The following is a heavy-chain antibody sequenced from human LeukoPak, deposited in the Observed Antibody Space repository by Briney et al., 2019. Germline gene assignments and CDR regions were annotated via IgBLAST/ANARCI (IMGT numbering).Heavy chain of an antibody. CDR2: IYLSGKT. CDR3: AAGSAVVIRFDY. Sequence: SETLSLTCTVSGGSISSDLYWGWIRQPPGKGLEWIASIYLSGKTYYNPSLKSRVTISVDTSKNQFSLRLSSVTAADTAVYYCAAGSAVVIRFDYWGQGTLVTVSS. V-gene: IGHV4-38-2*02. D-gene: IGHD4-23*01. CDR1: GGSISSDLY. J-gene: IGHJ4*02.